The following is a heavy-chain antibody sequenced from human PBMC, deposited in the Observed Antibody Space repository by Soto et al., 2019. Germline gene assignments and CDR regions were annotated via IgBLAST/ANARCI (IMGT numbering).Heavy chain of an antibody. J-gene: IGHJ5*02. CDR2: TYYRSKWYN. D-gene: IGHD1-26*01. CDR3: AREWELRWFDP. CDR1: GDSVSSNTAA. Sequence: SHTLSLTCAISGDSVSSNTAALNWIRQSPSRGLEWLGRTYYRSKWYNDYAVSVKSRITINPDTSKNQFSLQLNSVTPEDTAVYYCAREWELRWFDPWGQGTLVTVSS. V-gene: IGHV6-1*01.